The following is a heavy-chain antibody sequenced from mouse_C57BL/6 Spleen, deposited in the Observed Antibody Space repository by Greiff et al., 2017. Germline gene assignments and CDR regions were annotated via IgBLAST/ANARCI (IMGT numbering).Heavy chain of an antibody. CDR3: ARLIDDGYSYYFDY. D-gene: IGHD2-3*01. CDR1: GFTFSSYG. CDR2: ISSGGSYT. J-gene: IGHJ2*01. V-gene: IGHV5-6*01. Sequence: EVQLVESGGDLVKPGGSLKLSCAASGFTFSSYGMSWVRQTPDKRLEWVATISSGGSYTYYPDSVKGRFLISRDNAKNTLYLQMSSLSSEDTAMYYCARLIDDGYSYYFDYWGQGTTLTVSS.